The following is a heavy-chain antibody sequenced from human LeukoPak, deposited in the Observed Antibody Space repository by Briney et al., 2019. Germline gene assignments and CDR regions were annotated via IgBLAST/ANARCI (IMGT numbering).Heavy chain of an antibody. CDR3: ARDGLRY. CDR2: IGSNGGTT. D-gene: IGHD3/OR15-3a*01. CDR1: GFTFSNFP. Sequence: GGSLRLSCAASGFTFSNFPMGWVRQAPGKGLEFVSVIGSNGGTTFYANSVKGRFTISRDNSKNMVYLQMGSLRPEDLGVYYCARDGLRYWGQGALVTVSS. V-gene: IGHV3-64*01. J-gene: IGHJ4*02.